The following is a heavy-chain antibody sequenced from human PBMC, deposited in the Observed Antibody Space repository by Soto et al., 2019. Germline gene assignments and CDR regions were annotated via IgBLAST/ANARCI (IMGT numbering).Heavy chain of an antibody. CDR1: GDAFTDYY. CDR3: ARGGHVVVVTAALDY. Sequence: ASVKVSCKASGDAFTDYYIHWVRQAPGQGLEWMGTVNPSGGHTTYAQHFLGRVTMTRDTSTSTLYMELTSLTSDDTAIYYCARGGHVVVVTAALDYWGQGTLVTVSS. J-gene: IGHJ4*02. CDR2: VNPSGGHT. D-gene: IGHD2-21*02. V-gene: IGHV1-46*01.